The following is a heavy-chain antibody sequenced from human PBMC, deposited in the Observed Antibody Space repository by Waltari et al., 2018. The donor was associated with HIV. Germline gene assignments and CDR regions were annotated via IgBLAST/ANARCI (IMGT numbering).Heavy chain of an antibody. CDR1: GFTFSRYT. Sequence: VRLMESGGGLVEPGGSLTISCAASGFTFSRYTMNWIRHIPGKGREWLASISRDNRESYYIDSIKGRFTISRDNAANSVFLHMDRLRVDDTAQYFCVRDDPGYEPIDYWGRGTRVTVSS. CDR2: ISRDNRES. J-gene: IGHJ4*02. V-gene: IGHV3-21*02. D-gene: IGHD2-2*01. CDR3: VRDDPGYEPIDY.